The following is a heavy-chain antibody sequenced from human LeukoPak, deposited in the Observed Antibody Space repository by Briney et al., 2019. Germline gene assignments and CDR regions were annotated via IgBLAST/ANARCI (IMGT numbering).Heavy chain of an antibody. J-gene: IGHJ3*02. D-gene: IGHD6-13*01. CDR2: IYHSGST. CDR1: GYSISSGYY. V-gene: IGHV4-38-2*01. CDR3: ARQIAADAFDI. Sequence: KSSETLSLTCAVSGYSISSGYYWGWIRQPPGKGLEWIGSIYHSGSTYYNPSLKSRVTISVDTSKNQFSLKLSSVTAADTAVYCCARQIAADAFDIWGQGTMVTVSS.